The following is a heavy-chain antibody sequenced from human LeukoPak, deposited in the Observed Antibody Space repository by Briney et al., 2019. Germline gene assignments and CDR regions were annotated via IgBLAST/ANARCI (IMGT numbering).Heavy chain of an antibody. V-gene: IGHV3-30*18. CDR1: GFTFDDYA. D-gene: IGHD3-22*01. CDR2: ISYDGSNK. J-gene: IGHJ4*02. CDR3: AKRVGFDYDSSGYPDY. Sequence: PGRSLRLSCAASGFTFDDYAMHWVRQAPGKGLEWVAVISYDGSNKYYANSVKGRFTISRDNSKNTLYLQMNSLRAEDTAVYYCAKRVGFDYDSSGYPDYWGQGTLVTVSS.